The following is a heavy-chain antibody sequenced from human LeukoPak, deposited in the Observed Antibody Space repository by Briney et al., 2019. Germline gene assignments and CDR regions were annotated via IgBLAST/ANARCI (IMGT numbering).Heavy chain of an antibody. J-gene: IGHJ4*02. D-gene: IGHD5-18*01. CDR3: ARVGRGYSYGYFDY. CDR2: INTHSGGT. CDR1: GYTFTGYY. Sequence: ASVKVSCEASGYTFTGYYMHWVRQAPGQGLEWMGWINTHSGGTNYAQKFQGRVTMTRDTSISTAYMELSRLRSDDTAVYYCARVGRGYSYGYFDYWGQGTLVTVSS. V-gene: IGHV1-2*02.